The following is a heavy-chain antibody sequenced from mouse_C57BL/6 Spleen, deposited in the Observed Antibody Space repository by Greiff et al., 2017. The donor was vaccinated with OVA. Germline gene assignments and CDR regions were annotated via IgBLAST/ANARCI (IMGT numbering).Heavy chain of an antibody. J-gene: IGHJ1*03. V-gene: IGHV5-9-1*02. CDR1: GFTFSSYA. CDR2: ISSGGDYI. Sequence: EVKLMESGEGLVKPGGSLKLSCAASGFTFSSYAMSWVRQTPEKRLEWVAYISSGGDYIYYADTVKGRFTISRDNARNTLYLQMSSLQAEDTAMYYCTRGGGNYWYFDVWGTGTTVTVSS. CDR3: TRGGGNYWYFDV. D-gene: IGHD2-1*01.